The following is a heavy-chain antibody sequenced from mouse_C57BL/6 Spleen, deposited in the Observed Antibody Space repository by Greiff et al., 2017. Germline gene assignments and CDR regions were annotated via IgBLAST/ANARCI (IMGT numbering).Heavy chain of an antibody. J-gene: IGHJ2*01. D-gene: IGHD2-1*01. Sequence: QVTLQVSGPGILQSSQTLSLTCSFSGFSLSTSGMGVSWIHQPSGKGLEWRAHIYWGDDKRLNPSLKSRLTISKSTSRNQLFLKITSVDTADTATYYCARIYYGNPCCFDYGGQGTTHTVSS. CDR1: GFSLSTSGMG. CDR3: ARIYYGNPCCFDY. CDR2: IYWGDDK. V-gene: IGHV8-12*01.